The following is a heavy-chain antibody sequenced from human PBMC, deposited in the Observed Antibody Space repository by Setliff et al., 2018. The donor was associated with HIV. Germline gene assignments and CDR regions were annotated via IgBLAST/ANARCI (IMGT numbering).Heavy chain of an antibody. J-gene: IGHJ2*01. Sequence: SETLSLTCTVSGGSISSGGYFWSWIRQHPGKGLEWIGIIYYSGNTYYNPSLKSRVAMSVDTSKNQFSLKLNSVTAADTAMYYCARESRVVEGSAYWYFDLWGRGTLVTVSS. CDR1: GGSISSGGYF. V-gene: IGHV4-31*03. CDR2: IYYSGNT. D-gene: IGHD2-15*01. CDR3: ARESRVVEGSAYWYFDL.